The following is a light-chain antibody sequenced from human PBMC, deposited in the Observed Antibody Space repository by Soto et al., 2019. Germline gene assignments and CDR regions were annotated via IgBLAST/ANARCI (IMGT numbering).Light chain of an antibody. CDR3: QQYNAQYT. J-gene: IGKJ5*01. CDR1: QSIINW. Sequence: DIQMTQSPSTLSVSVGDTVTITCRASQSIINWLAWYQQKPVKAPKLLIYKASSLESGVPSRFSGSGSGTEFTLTISSLQPDDFATYYCQQYNAQYTFGQGTRLEIK. V-gene: IGKV1-5*03. CDR2: KAS.